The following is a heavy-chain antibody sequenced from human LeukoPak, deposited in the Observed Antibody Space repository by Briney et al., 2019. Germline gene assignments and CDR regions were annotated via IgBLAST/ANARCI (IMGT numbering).Heavy chain of an antibody. V-gene: IGHV3-7*03. CDR1: GFTFDTHW. Sequence: GGSLRLSCAASGFTFDTHWFYWVRQAPGKGLEWVANIKQDGSEKYYVDSVKGRFTISRDNAKNSLYLQMNSLRAEDTAVYYCPSEPRCQSPDYWGQGTLVTVSS. J-gene: IGHJ4*02. CDR3: PSEPRCQSPDY. CDR2: IKQDGSEK. D-gene: IGHD2-2*01.